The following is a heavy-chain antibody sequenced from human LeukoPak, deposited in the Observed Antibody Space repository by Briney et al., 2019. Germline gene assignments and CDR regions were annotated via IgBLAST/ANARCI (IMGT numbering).Heavy chain of an antibody. Sequence: PSETLSLTCTVSGGPISIGDYYWSWIRQPPGKGLEWIGYIYYSGSTYYNPSLKSRVTISVDTSKNQFSLKLSSVTAADTAVYYCGRVVRCSGGSCYYYFDYWGQGTLVTASS. D-gene: IGHD2-15*01. CDR3: GRVVRCSGGSCYYYFDY. CDR1: GGPISIGDYY. V-gene: IGHV4-30-4*08. J-gene: IGHJ4*02. CDR2: IYYSGST.